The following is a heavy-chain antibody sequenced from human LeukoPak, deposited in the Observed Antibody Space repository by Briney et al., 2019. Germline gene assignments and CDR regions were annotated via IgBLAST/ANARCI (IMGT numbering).Heavy chain of an antibody. CDR2: ISSSGSTI. CDR3: AKDLLTTVTLYYFDY. J-gene: IGHJ4*02. V-gene: IGHV3-11*04. D-gene: IGHD4-17*01. CDR1: GVTFSDYY. Sequence: GGSLRLSCAASGVTFSDYYMSWIRQAPGKGLEWVSYISSSGSTIYYADSVKGRFTISRDNSKNTLFLQMNSLRAEDTAVYYCAKDLLTTVTLYYFDYWGQGTLVTVSS.